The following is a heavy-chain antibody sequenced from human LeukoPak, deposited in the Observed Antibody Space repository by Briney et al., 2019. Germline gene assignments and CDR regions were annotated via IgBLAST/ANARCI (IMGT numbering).Heavy chain of an antibody. CDR3: ARGQSTIFGVVSTFDY. D-gene: IGHD3-3*01. J-gene: IGHJ4*02. V-gene: IGHV4-30-4*08. Sequence: PSETLSLTCTVSGGSISSGDYYWSWIRQPPGKGLEWIGYIYYSGSTYYNPSLKSRVTISVDTSKNQFSLKLSSVTAADTAVYYCARGQSTIFGVVSTFDYWGQGTLVTVSS. CDR2: IYYSGST. CDR1: GGSISSGDYY.